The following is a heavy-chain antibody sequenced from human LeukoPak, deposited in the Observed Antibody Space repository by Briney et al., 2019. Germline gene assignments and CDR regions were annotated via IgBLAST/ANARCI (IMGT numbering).Heavy chain of an antibody. D-gene: IGHD3-22*01. CDR1: GCTFSSYW. CDR3: EKDLYDSSGYYFPFDY. J-gene: IGHJ4*02. V-gene: IGHV3-23*01. CDR2: ISGSGGRT. Sequence: GGSLRLSCAASGCTFSSYWMSWVRQAPGKGLEWGSAISGSGGRTYYADSVKGRFTISRDNSKNTLYLQMKSLRAEDTAVYYCEKDLYDSSGYYFPFDYWGQGTMVTVSS.